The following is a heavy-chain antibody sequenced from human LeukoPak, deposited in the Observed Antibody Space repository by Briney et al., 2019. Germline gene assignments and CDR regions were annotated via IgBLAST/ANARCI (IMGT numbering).Heavy chain of an antibody. CDR3: ARGWHCSSTSCPNWFDP. V-gene: IGHV1-2*02. CDR2: INPNSGGT. Sequence: GASVKVSCKASGYTFTGYYMHWVRQAPGQGLEWMGWINPNSGGTNYAQEFQGRVTMTRDTSISTAYMELSRLRSDDTAVYYCARGWHCSSTSCPNWFDPWGQGTLVTVSS. D-gene: IGHD2-2*01. J-gene: IGHJ5*02. CDR1: GYTFTGYY.